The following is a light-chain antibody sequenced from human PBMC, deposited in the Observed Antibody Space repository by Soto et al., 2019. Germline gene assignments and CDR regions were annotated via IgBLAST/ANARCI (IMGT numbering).Light chain of an antibody. CDR2: DDS. Sequence: SYELTQPPSVSVAPGQTARITWGGNNIGSKSVHWHQQKPGQAPVLVVYDDSDRPSGIPERFSGSNSGNTATLTISRVEAGDEADYYCQVWDSSSDHPGVFGGGTKVTVL. V-gene: IGLV3-21*02. CDR1: NIGSKS. J-gene: IGLJ2*01. CDR3: QVWDSSSDHPGV.